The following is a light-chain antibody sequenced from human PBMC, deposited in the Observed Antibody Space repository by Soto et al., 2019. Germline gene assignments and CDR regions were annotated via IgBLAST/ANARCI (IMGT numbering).Light chain of an antibody. CDR2: EVS. V-gene: IGLV2-8*01. CDR3: SSYAGSHNLVFV. CDR1: SSDVVDYTY. J-gene: IGLJ1*01. Sequence: QYVLTQPPAASGSPGQSVTISCTGTSSDVVDYTYVSWYQQHPGKAPKLMISEVSKRPSGVPDRFSGSKSGNTASLTVSGLQAEDEADYYCSSYAGSHNLVFVFGNGTKVTVL.